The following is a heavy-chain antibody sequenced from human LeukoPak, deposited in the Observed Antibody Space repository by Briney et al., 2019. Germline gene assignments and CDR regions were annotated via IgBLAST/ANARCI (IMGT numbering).Heavy chain of an antibody. CDR2: INHSGST. J-gene: IGHJ4*02. CDR3: ARGRTIFGVVIALDY. CDR1: GGSFSGYY. Sequence: SETLSLTCAVYGGSFSGYYWSWIRQPPGKGLGWIGEINHSGSTNYNPSLKSRVTISVDTSKNQFSLKLSSVTAADTAVYYCARGRTIFGVVIALDYWGQGTLVTVSS. V-gene: IGHV4-34*01. D-gene: IGHD3-3*01.